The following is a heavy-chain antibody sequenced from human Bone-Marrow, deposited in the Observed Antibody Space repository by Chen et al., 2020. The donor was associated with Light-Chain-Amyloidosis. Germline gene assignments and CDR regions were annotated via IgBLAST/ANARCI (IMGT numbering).Heavy chain of an antibody. CDR2: VSGSTVST. Sequence: EVQLMESGGGLVQPGGSLRLSCTASGFTFSNYVMSWVRQAPGKGPDWVSTVSGSTVSTYYAGAVKGRFIISRDNSKSTLYLQMNSLRAGDTAVYFCTRKGGYFDFWGQGSLVTVSS. CDR1: GFTFSNYV. D-gene: IGHD3-10*01. J-gene: IGHJ4*02. V-gene: IGHV3-23*01. CDR3: TRKGGYFDF.